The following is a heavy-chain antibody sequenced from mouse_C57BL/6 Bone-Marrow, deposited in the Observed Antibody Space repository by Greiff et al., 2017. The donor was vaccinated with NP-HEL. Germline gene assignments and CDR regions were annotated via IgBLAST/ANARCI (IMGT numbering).Heavy chain of an antibody. J-gene: IGHJ3*01. D-gene: IGHD2-3*01. Sequence: EVMLVESGGDLVKPGGSLKLSCAASGFTFSSYGMSWVRQTPDKRLEWVATISSGGSYTYYPDSVKGRFTISRDNAKNTLYLQMSSLKSEDTAMYYCARIYDPFAYWGQGTLVTVSA. CDR1: GFTFSSYG. CDR2: ISSGGSYT. V-gene: IGHV5-6*01. CDR3: ARIYDPFAY.